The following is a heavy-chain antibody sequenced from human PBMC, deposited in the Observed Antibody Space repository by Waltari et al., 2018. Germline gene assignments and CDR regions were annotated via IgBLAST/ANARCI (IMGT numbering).Heavy chain of an antibody. CDR1: GFIFGSNG. CDR3: ARGPVDGTKRGAFDI. D-gene: IGHD1-1*01. J-gene: IGHJ3*02. Sequence: QVQLVESGGTVVRPGKSLRLSCVGSGFIFGSNGMHWVRQAPGKGLEWVAGVSYDGSETDYGDSVKGRFTISRDNSNNTLHLQMTSLRDEDTAIFYCARGPVDGTKRGAFDIWGQGTMVTVSS. CDR2: VSYDGSET. V-gene: IGHV3-30*03.